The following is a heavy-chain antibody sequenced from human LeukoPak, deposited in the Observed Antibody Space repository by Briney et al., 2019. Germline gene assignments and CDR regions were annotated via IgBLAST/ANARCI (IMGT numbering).Heavy chain of an antibody. J-gene: IGHJ4*02. CDR2: INAGNGNT. CDR1: GYTFTSYA. V-gene: IGHV1-3*01. CDR3: ARGDIVATISIGYFDY. Sequence: ASVEVSCKASGYTFTSYAMHWVRQAPGQRLEWMGWINAGNGNTKYSQKFQGRVTITRDTSASTAYMELSSLRSEDTAVYYCARGDIVATISIGYFDYWGQGTLVTVSS. D-gene: IGHD5-12*01.